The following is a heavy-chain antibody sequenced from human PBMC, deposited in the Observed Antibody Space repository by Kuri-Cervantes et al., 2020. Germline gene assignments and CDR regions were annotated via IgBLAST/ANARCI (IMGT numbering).Heavy chain of an antibody. Sequence: GESLKISCAASGFTFSGSAMHWVRQAPGKGLEWVGRIKSKADGGTTDYAAPVKDRFTISRDDSENTLSLQMNSLKTEDTAVYYCTTEDYLPFDYWGQGTLVTVSS. J-gene: IGHJ4*02. CDR1: GFTFSGSA. V-gene: IGHV3-15*01. CDR2: IKSKADGGTT. D-gene: IGHD4-11*01. CDR3: TTEDYLPFDY.